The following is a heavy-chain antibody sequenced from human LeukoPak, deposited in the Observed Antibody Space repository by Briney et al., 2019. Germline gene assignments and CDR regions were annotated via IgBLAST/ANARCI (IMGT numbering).Heavy chain of an antibody. J-gene: IGHJ4*02. CDR1: GDAFSSHS. Sequence: SVKVSCKASGDAFSSHSISWVRQAPGQGLEWMGGIVPSFGTANYAQKFQGRVTITTDESTSTAYMELSSLRSEDTAVYYCARSKENDFWSGYYPFDYWGQGTLVTVSS. CDR2: IVPSFGTA. D-gene: IGHD3-3*01. CDR3: ARSKENDFWSGYYPFDY. V-gene: IGHV1-69*05.